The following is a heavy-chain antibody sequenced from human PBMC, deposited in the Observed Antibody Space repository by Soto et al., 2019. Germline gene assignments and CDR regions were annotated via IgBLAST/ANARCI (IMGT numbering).Heavy chain of an antibody. J-gene: IGHJ4*02. V-gene: IGHV3-49*03. Sequence: GGSLRLSCTASGFTFGDYAMSWFRQAPGKGLEWVGFIRSKAYGGTTEYAASVKGRLTISRDDSKSIAYLQMNSLKTEDTAVYYCTRDAGVVPAAMLYYFDYWGQGTLVTVSS. CDR3: TRDAGVVPAAMLYYFDY. D-gene: IGHD2-2*01. CDR2: IRSKAYGGTT. CDR1: GFTFGDYA.